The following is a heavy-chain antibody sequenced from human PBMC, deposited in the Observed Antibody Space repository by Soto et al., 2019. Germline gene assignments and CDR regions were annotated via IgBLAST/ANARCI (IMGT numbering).Heavy chain of an antibody. Sequence: PGGSLRLSCAASGFTFRSYEMNWVRQAPGKGLEWVSYISSSGSTIYYPDSVKGRFTISRDNAKNSLYLQMNSLGAEDTAVYYCAGSRYDFWSGSIPYYYGLDVWGQGTTVTVSS. J-gene: IGHJ6*02. D-gene: IGHD3-3*01. V-gene: IGHV3-48*03. CDR1: GFTFRSYE. CDR2: ISSSGSTI. CDR3: AGSRYDFWSGSIPYYYGLDV.